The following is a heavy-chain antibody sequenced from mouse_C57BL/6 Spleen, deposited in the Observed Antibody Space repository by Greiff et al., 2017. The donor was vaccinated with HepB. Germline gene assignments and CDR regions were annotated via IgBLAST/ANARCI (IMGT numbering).Heavy chain of an antibody. D-gene: IGHD5-1-1*01. CDR3: AGQDTLDWYFDV. V-gene: IGHV5-6*01. Sequence: EVHLVESGGDLVKPGGSLKLSCAASGFTFSSYGMSWVRQTPDKRLEWVATISSGGSYTYYPDSVKGRFTISRDNAKNTLYLQLSSLKSEDTAMYYCAGQDTLDWYFDVWGTGTTVTVSS. J-gene: IGHJ1*03. CDR1: GFTFSSYG. CDR2: ISSGGSYT.